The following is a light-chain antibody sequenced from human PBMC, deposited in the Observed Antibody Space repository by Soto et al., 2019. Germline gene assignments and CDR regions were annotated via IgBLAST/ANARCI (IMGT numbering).Light chain of an antibody. CDR1: QSVSSN. CDR3: QQYNNWPWT. Sequence: EIVTTQSPATLSVSPGGRVTLSCRASQSVSSNLAWYQHKLGQAPRLLIYGASTRATGIPARFSGSGSGTEFTLTISSRQSEDFAVYYCQQYNNWPWTFGQGTKVDIK. CDR2: GAS. J-gene: IGKJ1*01. V-gene: IGKV3-15*01.